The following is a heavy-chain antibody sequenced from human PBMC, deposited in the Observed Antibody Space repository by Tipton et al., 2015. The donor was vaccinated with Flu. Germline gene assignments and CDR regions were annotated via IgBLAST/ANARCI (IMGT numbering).Heavy chain of an antibody. CDR1: GFSLSNYW. J-gene: IGHJ5*01. V-gene: IGHV3-74*01. D-gene: IGHD6-13*01. CDR2: INRYANIT. CDR3: VRDYSDTWRGWFGP. Sequence: LSCAASGFSLSNYWMHWVRQAPGQGLAWISRINRYANITDYAGSVRGRFTLSKDDAKNTVYLHLNSLTAEDTAMYYCVRDYSDTWRGWFGPWGQGTQVTVSS.